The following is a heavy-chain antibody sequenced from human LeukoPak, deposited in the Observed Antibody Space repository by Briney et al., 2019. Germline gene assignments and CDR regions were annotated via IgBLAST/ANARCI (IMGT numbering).Heavy chain of an antibody. J-gene: IGHJ6*02. CDR2: IYYSGST. D-gene: IGHD3-9*01. Sequence: PETLSLTCTVSGGSISSYYWSWIRQPPGKGLEWIGYIYYSGSTNYNPSLKSRVTISVDTSKNQFSLKLSSVTAADTAVYYCARDMVDILTGPYYYGMDVWGQGTTVTVSS. V-gene: IGHV4-59*01. CDR1: GGSISSYY. CDR3: ARDMVDILTGPYYYGMDV.